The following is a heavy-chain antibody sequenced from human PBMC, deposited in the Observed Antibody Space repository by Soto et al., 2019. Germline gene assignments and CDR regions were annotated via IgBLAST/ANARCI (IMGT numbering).Heavy chain of an antibody. CDR3: ARDFAFFDS. D-gene: IGHD3-3*01. V-gene: IGHV4-61*01. CDR2: VYHTGRT. CDR1: GGSFRSGSYH. Sequence: SETLSLTCTVSGGSFRSGSYHWSWIRQPPGKGLEWIGYVYHTGRTSYNPSLKSRVSISMDTSKNQFSLDLDSVTTADTAVYFCARDFAFFDSWGQGTLVTVSS. J-gene: IGHJ4*02.